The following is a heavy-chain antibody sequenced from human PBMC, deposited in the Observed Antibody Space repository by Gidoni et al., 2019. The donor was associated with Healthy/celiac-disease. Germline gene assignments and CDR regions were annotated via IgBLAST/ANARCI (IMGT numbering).Heavy chain of an antibody. Sequence: QVQLVQSGAEVKKPGASVKVSCKASGYTFTSYASHWVRQAPGQRLEWMGWINAGNGITRYSQKFQGRVTIASDTSASTAYMELSSLGSEDTAVYYCARDGGDSSWFSFDYWGQGTLVTVSS. J-gene: IGHJ4*02. V-gene: IGHV1-3*01. CDR1: GYTFTSYA. CDR3: ARDGGDSSWFSFDY. CDR2: INAGNGIT. D-gene: IGHD6-13*01.